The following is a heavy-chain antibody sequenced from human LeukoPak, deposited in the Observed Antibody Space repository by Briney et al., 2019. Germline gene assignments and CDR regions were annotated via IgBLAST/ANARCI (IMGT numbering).Heavy chain of an antibody. Sequence: SETLSLTCTVSGGSISSYYWSWIRQPPGKGLEWIGYIYYGGSTNYNPSLKSRVTMSVDTSKNQFSLKLSSVTAADTAVYYCARDRYYGSGSYYNAWGQGTLVTVSS. CDR3: ARDRYYGSGSYYNA. D-gene: IGHD3-10*01. CDR2: IYYGGST. V-gene: IGHV4-59*12. J-gene: IGHJ4*02. CDR1: GGSISSYY.